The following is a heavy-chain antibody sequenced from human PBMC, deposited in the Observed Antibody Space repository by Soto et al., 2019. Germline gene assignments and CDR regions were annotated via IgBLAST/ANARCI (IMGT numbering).Heavy chain of an antibody. J-gene: IGHJ4*02. D-gene: IGHD6-19*01. Sequence: ASVKVSCKASGGTFSSYAISWVRQAPGQGLEWMGWINPNSGGTNYAQKLQGRVTMTTDTSTSTAYMELRSLRSDDTAVYYCARGGRGWYLDYWGKETLVTVSS. CDR3: ARGGRGWYLDY. CDR2: INPNSGGT. CDR1: GGTFSSYA. V-gene: IGHV1-18*01.